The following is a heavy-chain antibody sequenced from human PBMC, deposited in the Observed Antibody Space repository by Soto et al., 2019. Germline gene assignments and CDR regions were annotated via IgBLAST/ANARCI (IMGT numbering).Heavy chain of an antibody. V-gene: IGHV4-31*03. Sequence: SSETLSLTCTVSGGSISSGGYYWSWIRKHPGKGLEWIGYIYYSGSTYYNPPLKSRVTISVDTSKNQFSLKLSSVTAADTAVYYCARGTYGSGSPVWFDPWGQGTLVTVSS. D-gene: IGHD3-10*01. CDR2: IYYSGST. CDR3: ARGTYGSGSPVWFDP. CDR1: GGSISSGGYY. J-gene: IGHJ5*02.